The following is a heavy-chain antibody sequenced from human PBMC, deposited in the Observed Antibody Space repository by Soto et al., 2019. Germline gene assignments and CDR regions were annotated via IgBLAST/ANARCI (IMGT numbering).Heavy chain of an antibody. V-gene: IGHV1-2*02. J-gene: IGHJ2*01. CDR1: GYTFTGYY. CDR3: ARERVPDPDYGDSASRDWYFDL. CDR2: INPNSGGT. D-gene: IGHD4-17*01. Sequence: ASVKVSCKASGYTFTGYYMHWVRQAPGQGLEWMGWINPNSGGTNYAQKFQGRVTMTRDTSISTAYMELSRLRSDDTAVYYCARERVPDPDYGDSASRDWYFDLWGRGTLVTVSS.